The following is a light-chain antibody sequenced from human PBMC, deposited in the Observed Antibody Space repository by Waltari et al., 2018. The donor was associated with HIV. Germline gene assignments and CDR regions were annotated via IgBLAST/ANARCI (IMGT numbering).Light chain of an antibody. J-gene: IGLJ2*01. Sequence: DVTSEQYPSWFQVKPGQAPRTLIYDTSDRHSSTPARFSGSLLGGKAALTLSGAQPDDEADYFCLLAFRGPRVFGEGTRLTVL. V-gene: IGLV7-46*01. CDR3: LLAFRGPRV. CDR1: DVTSEQY. CDR2: DTS.